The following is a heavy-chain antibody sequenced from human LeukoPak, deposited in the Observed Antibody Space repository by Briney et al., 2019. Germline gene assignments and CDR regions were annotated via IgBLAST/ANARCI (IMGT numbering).Heavy chain of an antibody. CDR3: AREAYSSSTQYNWFDP. D-gene: IGHD6-13*01. Sequence: SETLSLTCTVSGGSISSYYWSWIRQPPGKGLEWIGYIYYSGSTNYNPSLKSRVTISVDTSKNQFSLKLSSVTAADTAVYYCAREAYSSSTQYNWFDPWGQGTLVTVSS. V-gene: IGHV4-59*01. CDR2: IYYSGST. CDR1: GGSISSYY. J-gene: IGHJ5*02.